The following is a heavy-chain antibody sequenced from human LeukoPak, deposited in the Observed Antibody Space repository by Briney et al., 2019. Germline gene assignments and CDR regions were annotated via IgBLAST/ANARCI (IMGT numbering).Heavy chain of an antibody. J-gene: IGHJ6*03. CDR2: INQDGSET. V-gene: IGHV3-7*01. CDR3: ARERGSLAYYYYYYMDV. CDR1: GFTFSSYW. Sequence: GGSLRLSCAASGFTFSSYWMSWVRQAPGKGLEWVANINQDGSETYYVDSVKGRFTISRDNAKNSLYLQMNGLRAEDTAVYYCARERGSLAYYYYYYMDVWGKGTTVTVSS.